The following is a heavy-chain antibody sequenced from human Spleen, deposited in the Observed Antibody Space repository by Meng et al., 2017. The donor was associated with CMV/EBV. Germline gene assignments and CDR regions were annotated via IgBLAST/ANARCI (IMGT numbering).Heavy chain of an antibody. CDR2: ISSSSSYI. Sequence: AASGFTFSSYSMNWVRQAPGKGLEWVSSISSSSSYIYYADSVKGRFTISRDNAKNSLYLQMNSLRAEDTAVYYCARDFDFWEQPLDYWGQGTLVTVSS. CDR3: ARDFDFWEQPLDY. J-gene: IGHJ4*02. D-gene: IGHD3-9*01. V-gene: IGHV3-21*01. CDR1: GFTFSSYS.